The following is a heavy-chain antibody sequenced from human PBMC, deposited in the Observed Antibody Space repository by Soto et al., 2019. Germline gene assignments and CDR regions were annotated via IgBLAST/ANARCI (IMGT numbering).Heavy chain of an antibody. CDR1: GFTFSDYY. CDR2: ISSSGSTI. D-gene: IGHD6-13*01. Sequence: GGSLRLSCAASGFTFSDYYMSWIRQAPGKGLEWVSYISSSGSTIYYADSVKGRFTISRDNAKNSLYLQMNSLRAEDTAVYYCARANSSSWYVYFDCWGQGTLVTVSS. CDR3: ARANSSSWYVYFDC. V-gene: IGHV3-11*01. J-gene: IGHJ4*02.